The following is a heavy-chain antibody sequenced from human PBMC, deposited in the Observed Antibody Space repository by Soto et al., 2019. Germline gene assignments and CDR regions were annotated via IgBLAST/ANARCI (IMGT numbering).Heavy chain of an antibody. D-gene: IGHD6-13*01. CDR3: ANGGPHSLVTSDFNY. Sequence: VQLVESGGGVVQPGRSLRLSCAASGFTFSDYAMHWVRQAPGKGLEWVAVVSHDGRNTHYADSVKGRFTISRDSSKNPVSLEMTRLRASDTAVYSCANGGPHSLVTSDFNYWGQGALVTVSS. J-gene: IGHJ4*02. CDR1: GFTFSDYA. V-gene: IGHV3-30*18. CDR2: VSHDGRNT.